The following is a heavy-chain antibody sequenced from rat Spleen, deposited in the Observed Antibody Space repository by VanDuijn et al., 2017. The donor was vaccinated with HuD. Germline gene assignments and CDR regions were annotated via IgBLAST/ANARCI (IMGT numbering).Heavy chain of an antibody. CDR2: MWTGGST. J-gene: IGHJ2*01. D-gene: IGHD1-2*01. V-gene: IGHV2-45*01. CDR3: ARASYSSYILFDY. CDR1: GLSLTSYN. Sequence: QVQLMESGPGLVQPSETLSLTCTVSGLSLTSYNVHWVRQPPGKGLEWMGVMWTGGSTDYNSVLKSRLSIRRDTSKNQVFLKMNSLQSEDTTTYYCARASYSSYILFDYWGQGVMVTVSS.